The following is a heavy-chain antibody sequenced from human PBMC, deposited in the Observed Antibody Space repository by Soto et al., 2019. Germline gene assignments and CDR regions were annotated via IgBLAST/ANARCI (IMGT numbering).Heavy chain of an antibody. CDR3: ARDGIGGTVFRGFCDY. D-gene: IGHD1-7*01. CDR2: IWYDGSNK. Sequence: QKYLVESGGGVVQPGGSLRLSCVATGSIFSGYGMHWVRQAQGKGLEWVAVIWYDGSNKYYADSVKGRFTISRDNSKNLLDRQMDSLRAEDTGVYYCARDGIGGTVFRGFCDYWGQGTLVTVSS. V-gene: IGHV3-33*01. J-gene: IGHJ4*02. CDR1: GSIFSGYG.